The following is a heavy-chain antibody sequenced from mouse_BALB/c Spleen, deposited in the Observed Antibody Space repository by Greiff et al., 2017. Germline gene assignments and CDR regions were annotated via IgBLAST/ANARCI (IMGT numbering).Heavy chain of an antibody. D-gene: IGHD4-1*01. V-gene: IGHV5-6-4*01. CDR1: GFTFSSYT. CDR2: ISSGGSYT. J-gene: IGHJ1*01. Sequence: EVKLQESGGGLVKPGGSLKLSCAASGFTFSSYTMSWVRQTPEKRLEWVATISSGGSYTYYPDSVKGRFTISRDNAKNTLYLQMSSLKSEDTAMYYCTRPLTWYFDVWGAGTTVTVSS. CDR3: TRPLTWYFDV.